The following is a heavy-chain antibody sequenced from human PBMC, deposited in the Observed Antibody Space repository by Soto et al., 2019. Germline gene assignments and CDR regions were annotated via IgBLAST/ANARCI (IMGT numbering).Heavy chain of an antibody. D-gene: IGHD4-17*01. CDR1: GYTFTSYY. J-gene: IGHJ3*02. CDR2: INPSGGST. Sequence: GASVKVSCKASGYTFTSYYMHWVRQAPGQGLEWMGIINPSGGSTSYAQKFQGRVTMTRDTSTSTVYMELSSLRSEDTAVYYCARSTTTVTADDAFDIWGQGTMVTVSS. CDR3: ARSTTTVTADDAFDI. V-gene: IGHV1-46*01.